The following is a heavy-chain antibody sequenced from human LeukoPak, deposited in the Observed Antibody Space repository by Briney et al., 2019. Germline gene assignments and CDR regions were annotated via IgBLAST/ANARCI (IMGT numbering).Heavy chain of an antibody. V-gene: IGHV3-33*01. CDR2: IWYDGSNK. Sequence: GGSLRLSCAASGFTFSSYGMHWVRQAPGKGPEWVAVIWYDGSNKYYADSVKGRFTISRDNSKNTLYLQMNSLRAEDTAVYYCARDPEDYDSSGYYGMDVWGQGTTVTVSS. CDR3: ARDPEDYDSSGYYGMDV. J-gene: IGHJ6*02. D-gene: IGHD3-22*01. CDR1: GFTFSSYG.